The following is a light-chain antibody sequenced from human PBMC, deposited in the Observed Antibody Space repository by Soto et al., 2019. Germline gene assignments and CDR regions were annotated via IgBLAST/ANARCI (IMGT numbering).Light chain of an antibody. CDR2: AAS. CDR3: QQSYSTPRT. J-gene: IGKJ1*01. Sequence: DIQMTQSPFSLPAPVRDRLTITCRASQSISSYLNWYQQKPGKAPKLLIYAASSLQSGVPSRFRGSGSGTDFTITISSLQPEDFATYYCQQSYSTPRTFGQGTQVEIK. CDR1: QSISSY. V-gene: IGKV1-39*01.